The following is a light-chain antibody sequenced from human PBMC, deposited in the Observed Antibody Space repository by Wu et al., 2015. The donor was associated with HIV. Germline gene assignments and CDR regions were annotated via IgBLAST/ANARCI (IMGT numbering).Light chain of an antibody. CDR1: QGISNF. J-gene: IGKJ3*01. CDR2: AAS. V-gene: IGKV1-27*01. Sequence: DIQMTQSPSSLSASVGDRVTITCRASQGISNFLAWYQQKPGKPPKVLIYAASTLQSGVPSRFSGSGSGTDFTLTISSLRSEDFALYYCQHYVNWPPSFTFGPGTKVDIK. CDR3: QHYVNWPPSFT.